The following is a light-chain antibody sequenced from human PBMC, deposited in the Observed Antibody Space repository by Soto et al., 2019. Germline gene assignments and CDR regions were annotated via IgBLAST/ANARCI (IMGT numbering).Light chain of an antibody. Sequence: EIVMTQSPATLSVSPGERATLSCRASQSVSSNLAWYQQQPGQAPRLLIYGASTRATGIPARFSGSGSGTEFTLTISSLQSEDFAVYNCQQYNNWPPWTFGQGTKLDIK. CDR2: GAS. V-gene: IGKV3-15*01. J-gene: IGKJ2*02. CDR1: QSVSSN. CDR3: QQYNNWPPWT.